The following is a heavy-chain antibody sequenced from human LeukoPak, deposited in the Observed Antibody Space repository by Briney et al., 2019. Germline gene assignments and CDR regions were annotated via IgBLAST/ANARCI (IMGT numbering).Heavy chain of an antibody. CDR1: GGSISSGGYY. CDR2: IYYSGST. D-gene: IGHD3-3*01. V-gene: IGHV4-31*03. Sequence: PSQTLSLTCTVSGGSISSGGYYWSWIRQHPGKGLEWIGYIYYSGSTYYNTSLKSRVPISVDTSKNQFSLKLSSVTAADTAVYYCARGTLDFWSGQPPDYWGQGTLVTVSS. J-gene: IGHJ4*02. CDR3: ARGTLDFWSGQPPDY.